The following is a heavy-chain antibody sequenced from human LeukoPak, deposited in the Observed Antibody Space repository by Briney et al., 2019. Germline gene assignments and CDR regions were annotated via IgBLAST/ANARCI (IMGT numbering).Heavy chain of an antibody. D-gene: IGHD5-24*01. CDR1: GGSISSGGYY. CDR2: IYHSWST. V-gene: IGHV4-30-2*01. CDR3: ARVFRDGYLKFDY. J-gene: IGHJ4*02. Sequence: SQTLSLTCTVSGGSISSGGYYWSWIRQPPGKGLEWIGYIYHSWSTYYNPSLKSRVTISVDRSKNQFSLKLSSVTAADTAVYYCARVFRDGYLKFDYWGQGTLVTVSS.